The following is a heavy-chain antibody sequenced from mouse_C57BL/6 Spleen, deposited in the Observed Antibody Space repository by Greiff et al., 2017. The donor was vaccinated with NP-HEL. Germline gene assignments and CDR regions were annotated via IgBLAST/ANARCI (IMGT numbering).Heavy chain of an antibody. CDR1: GYTFTSYW. CDR2: IDPSDSYT. D-gene: IGHD2-2*01. Sequence: QVQLQQPGAELVKPGASVKLSCKASGYTFTSYWMQWVKQRPGQGLEWIGEIDPSDSYTNYNQKFKGKATLTVDTSSSTAYMQLRSLTSEDSAVYYCASWPSGYDPCFAYWGQGTLVTVSA. CDR3: ASWPSGYDPCFAY. V-gene: IGHV1-50*01. J-gene: IGHJ3*01.